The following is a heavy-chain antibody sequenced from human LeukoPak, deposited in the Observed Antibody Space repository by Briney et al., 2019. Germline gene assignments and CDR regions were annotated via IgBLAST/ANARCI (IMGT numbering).Heavy chain of an antibody. D-gene: IGHD2-2*01. Sequence: DSVKVSCKASGYTFTSYGIRWVRQAPGEGLEWMGWISGYNGNTNYAQKLQGRVTMTTDTSTSTAYMEPRSQRSDDTAVHYCARVSSEYCSSTSCYAMNVVDYWGQGTLVTVSS. J-gene: IGHJ4*02. CDR2: ISGYNGNT. CDR3: ARVSSEYCSSTSCYAMNVVDY. V-gene: IGHV1-18*01. CDR1: GYTFTSYG.